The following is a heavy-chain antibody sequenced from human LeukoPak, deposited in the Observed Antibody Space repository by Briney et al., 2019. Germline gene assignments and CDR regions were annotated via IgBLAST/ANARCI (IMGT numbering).Heavy chain of an antibody. V-gene: IGHV4-31*03. CDR2: VDYSGTI. CDR3: ARGRLARIPYFDS. Sequence: PSETLSLTCSVFGGSISSGSHFWRWIRQLPGKGLEWLAYVDYSGTIYYNSSLEGRLTLSVDTSNNQFSLDLRSMTAADTAVYYCARGRLARIPYFDSWGQGALVAVSS. CDR1: GGSISSGSHF. J-gene: IGHJ4*02. D-gene: IGHD6-19*01.